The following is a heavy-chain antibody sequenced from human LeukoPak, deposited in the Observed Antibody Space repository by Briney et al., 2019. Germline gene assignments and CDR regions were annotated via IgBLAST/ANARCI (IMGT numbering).Heavy chain of an antibody. CDR1: GGSISSYY. CDR2: IYYSGST. V-gene: IGHV4-59*01. Sequence: SETLSLTCTVSGGSISSYYWSWIRQPPGKGLEWIGYIYYSGSTNYNPSLKSRVTISVDTSKNQFSLKLNSVTAADTAVYYCASHVYCSSTSCSGGNYYGMDVWGKGTTVTVSS. J-gene: IGHJ6*04. CDR3: ASHVYCSSTSCSGGNYYGMDV. D-gene: IGHD2-2*01.